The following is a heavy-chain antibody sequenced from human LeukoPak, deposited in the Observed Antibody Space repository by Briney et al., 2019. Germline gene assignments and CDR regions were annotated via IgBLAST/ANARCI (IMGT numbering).Heavy chain of an antibody. CDR3: ARGEGGDIPVEVDY. Sequence: ASVKVSCKASGYTFTSYDINWVRQATGQGLEWMGWMNPNSGNTGYAQKFQGRVTMTRNTSISTAYMELSSLRSEDAAVYYCARGEGGDIPVEVDYWGQGTLVTVSS. CDR2: MNPNSGNT. J-gene: IGHJ4*02. D-gene: IGHD5-12*01. V-gene: IGHV1-8*01. CDR1: GYTFTSYD.